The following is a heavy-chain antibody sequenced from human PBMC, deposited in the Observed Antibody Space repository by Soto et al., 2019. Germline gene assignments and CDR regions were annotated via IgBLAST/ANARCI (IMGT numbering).Heavy chain of an antibody. V-gene: IGHV4-59*08. D-gene: IGHD2-15*01. CDR2: IYYSGST. J-gene: IGHJ4*02. Sequence: TSETLSLTCTVPGGSISSYYWSWIRQPPGKGLEWIGYIYYSGSTNYNPSLKSRVTISVDTSKNQFSLKLSSVTAADTAVYYCARHAGSRIWDIVVVVAAPRLDYFDYWGQGTLVTVSS. CDR3: ARHAGSRIWDIVVVVAAPRLDYFDY. CDR1: GGSISSYY.